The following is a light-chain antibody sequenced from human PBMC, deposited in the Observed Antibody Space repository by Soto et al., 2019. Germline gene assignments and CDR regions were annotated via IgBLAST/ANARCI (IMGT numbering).Light chain of an antibody. J-gene: IGKJ4*01. CDR2: AAS. CDR1: QSISSY. V-gene: IGKV1-39*01. Sequence: DIQMTQSPSSLSASVGDRVTITCRASQSISSYLNWYQQKPGKAPKLLIYAASSLQSGVPERFSGSGSGTDFTLNISSLQPEDFATYYCQQSYSTPLTFGGGTKVEIK. CDR3: QQSYSTPLT.